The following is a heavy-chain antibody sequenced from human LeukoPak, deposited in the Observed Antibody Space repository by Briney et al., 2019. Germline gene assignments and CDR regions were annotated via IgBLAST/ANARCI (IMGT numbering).Heavy chain of an antibody. CDR1: GASFSSYY. Sequence: SAILSLTWAVYGASFSSYYWSWMRQPPGKGLEWLGEINHSGSTNYNPSLKTRVTISVDTPKHQFYLKLSSVTAADTPGNYFARGVTQVYSSAPRDNWGQGTLVTVSS. D-gene: IGHD6-25*01. CDR2: INHSGST. V-gene: IGHV4-34*01. J-gene: IGHJ4*02. CDR3: ARGVTQVYSSAPRDN.